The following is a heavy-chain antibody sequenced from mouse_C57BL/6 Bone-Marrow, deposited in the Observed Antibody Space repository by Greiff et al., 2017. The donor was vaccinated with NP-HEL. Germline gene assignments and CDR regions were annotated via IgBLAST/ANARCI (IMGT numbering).Heavy chain of an antibody. Sequence: QVQLKQSGAELARPGASVKLSCKASGYTFTSYGISWVKQRTGQGLEWIGEIYPRSGNTYYNEKFKGKATLTADKSSSTAYMELRSLTSEDSAVYFCARPYYRGGYWYFDVWGTGTTVTVSS. CDR1: GYTFTSYG. V-gene: IGHV1-81*01. J-gene: IGHJ1*03. D-gene: IGHD2-12*01. CDR2: IYPRSGNT. CDR3: ARPYYRGGYWYFDV.